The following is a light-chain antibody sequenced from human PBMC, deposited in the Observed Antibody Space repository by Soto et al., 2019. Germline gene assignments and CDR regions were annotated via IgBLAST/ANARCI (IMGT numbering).Light chain of an antibody. CDR3: SAHAGSNNYV. V-gene: IGLV2-8*01. CDR1: SRDVGAYSS. J-gene: IGLJ1*01. Sequence: ALTQPPSASGSPGQSVTVSCAGTSRDVGAYSSVAWYQQHPGKAPKLIIYEVTKRPSGVPDRFSGARSGNTAFLTVSGLQADDEADYYCSAHAGSNNYVFGTGTKVTVL. CDR2: EVT.